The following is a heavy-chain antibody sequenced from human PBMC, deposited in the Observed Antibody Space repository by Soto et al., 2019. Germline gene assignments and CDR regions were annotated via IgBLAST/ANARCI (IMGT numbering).Heavy chain of an antibody. Sequence: QLQLLESGSGLVKPSQTLSLTCAVSDGSISSGGYSWGWIRQPPGKGLEWIGYIYHSVSTYYNPSLKSRVTISVDRSKNQFSLRLSSVTAADTAVYYCARVPDYWGQGTLVTLSS. V-gene: IGHV4-30-2*01. J-gene: IGHJ4*02. CDR1: DGSISSGGYS. CDR3: ARVPDY. CDR2: IYHSVST.